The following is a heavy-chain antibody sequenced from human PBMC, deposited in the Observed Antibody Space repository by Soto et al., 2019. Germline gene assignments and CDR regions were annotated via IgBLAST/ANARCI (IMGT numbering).Heavy chain of an antibody. J-gene: IGHJ4*02. Sequence: SDTLSPTYRVSGSSISSYYWSWIRQPPGKGLEWIGYIYYSGSTNYNPSLKSRVTISVDTSKNQFSLKLSSVTAADTAVYYCARHHDSWGQG. CDR3: ARHHDS. CDR1: GSSISSYY. CDR2: IYYSGST. V-gene: IGHV4-59*08.